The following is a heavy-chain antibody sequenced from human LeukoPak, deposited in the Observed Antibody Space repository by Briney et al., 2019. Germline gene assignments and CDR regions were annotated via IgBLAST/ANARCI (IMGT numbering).Heavy chain of an antibody. J-gene: IGHJ4*02. CDR1: GFTFSSYW. CDR2: INSDGSST. Sequence: GGSLRLSCAASGFTFSSYWMHWVRQAPGKGLVWVSRINSDGSSTSYADSVKGRFTISRDNAKNTLYLQMNSLRAEDTAVYYCARPRQYYYDSSGYYYDYWGQGTLVTVSS. V-gene: IGHV3-74*01. CDR3: ARPRQYYYDSSGYYYDY. D-gene: IGHD3-22*01.